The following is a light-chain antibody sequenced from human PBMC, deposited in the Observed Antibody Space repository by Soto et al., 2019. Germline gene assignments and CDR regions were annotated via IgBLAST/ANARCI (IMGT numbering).Light chain of an antibody. CDR3: SSYAGSKHFV. CDR2: EVS. CDR1: SSDVGGYNY. Sequence: QSSLTQPPSASGSPGQSVTISCTGTSSDVGGYNYVSWYQQHPGKAPKLMIYEVSERPSGVPDRFSGSKSSNTASLTVSGLQAEDEADYYCSSYAGSKHFVVGNGTKVTVL. J-gene: IGLJ1*01. V-gene: IGLV2-8*01.